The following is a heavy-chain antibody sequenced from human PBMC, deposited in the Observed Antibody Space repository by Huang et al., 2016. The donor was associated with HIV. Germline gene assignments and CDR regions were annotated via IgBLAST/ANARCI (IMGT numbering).Heavy chain of an antibody. J-gene: IGHJ4*02. D-gene: IGHD3-22*01. CDR3: AYTNYYDSSGSPFGF. Sequence: QITLKESGPTLVKPTQTLTLTCSFSGFSLTASGVGVAWIRQPPGKALEWLARIYWNDDKTYSSSLRSRLTITQDSYNNQAVLTVANMDPVDTATYFCAYTNYYDSSGSPFGFWGPGTLVTVSS. CDR2: IYWNDDK. V-gene: IGHV2-5*01. CDR1: GFSLTASGVG.